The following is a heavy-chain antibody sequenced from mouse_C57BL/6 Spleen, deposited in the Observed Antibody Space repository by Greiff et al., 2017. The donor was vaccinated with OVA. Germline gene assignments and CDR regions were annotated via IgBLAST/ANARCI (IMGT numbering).Heavy chain of an antibody. CDR3: AILLLRAMDY. V-gene: IGHV14-2*01. CDR2: IDPEDGET. CDR1: GFNIKDYY. D-gene: IGHD2-10*01. J-gene: IGHJ4*01. Sequence: EVKLQESGAELVKPGASVKLSCTASGFNIKDYYMHWVKQGTEQGLEWIGRIDPEDGETKYAPKFQGKATITADTSSNTAYLQLSSLTSEDTAVYYCAILLLRAMDYWGQGTSVTVSS.